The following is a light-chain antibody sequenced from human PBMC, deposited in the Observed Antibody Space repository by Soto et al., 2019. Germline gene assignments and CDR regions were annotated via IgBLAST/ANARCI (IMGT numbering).Light chain of an antibody. CDR3: CSYAGSSTSVV. CDR1: SSDVGSYNL. CDR2: EGS. Sequence: QPASVSGSPGQSITISCTGTSSDVGSYNLVSWYQQHPGKAPKLMIYEGSKRPSGVSNRFSGSKSGNTASLTISGLQAEDEADYYCCSYAGSSTSVVFGGGTKLTVL. J-gene: IGLJ2*01. V-gene: IGLV2-23*01.